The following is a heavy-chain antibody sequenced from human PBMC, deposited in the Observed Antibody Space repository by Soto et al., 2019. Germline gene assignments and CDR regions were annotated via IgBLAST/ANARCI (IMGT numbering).Heavy chain of an antibody. Sequence: EVQLVESGGGLVQPGGSLRLSCSASGFMFNRYVMHWVRQAPGKGLEYVSAISSLGDSTFYANSVKDRFTISRDNSKNTLYLQMGSLRAEDMAVYYCARRTAGWYFDLWGRGTLVTVSP. J-gene: IGHJ2*01. CDR2: ISSLGDST. D-gene: IGHD2-21*02. V-gene: IGHV3-64*01. CDR1: GFMFNRYV. CDR3: ARRTAGWYFDL.